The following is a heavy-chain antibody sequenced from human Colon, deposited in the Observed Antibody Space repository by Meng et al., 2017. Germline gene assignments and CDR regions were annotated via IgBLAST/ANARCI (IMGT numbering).Heavy chain of an antibody. Sequence: QVEVRQLGPGMVKPSETLSLPCFGSGGSIGSYYWSWIRQPPGKGLEWIGYIYYSGSTNYNPSLKSRVTVSLDTSRNQFSLNLTSVTAADTAVYFCAKSPYRVRAVMIPDWFDSWGQGTLVTVSS. CDR1: GGSIGSYY. CDR3: AKSPYRVRAVMIPDWFDS. CDR2: IYYSGST. D-gene: IGHD3-10*01. V-gene: IGHV4-59*01. J-gene: IGHJ5*01.